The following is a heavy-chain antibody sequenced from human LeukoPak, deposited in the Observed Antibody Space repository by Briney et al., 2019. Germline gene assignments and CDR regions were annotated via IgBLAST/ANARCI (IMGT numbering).Heavy chain of an antibody. CDR2: ISGSGGST. CDR3: AKDRHYYDSSGPLLDY. V-gene: IGHV3-23*01. J-gene: IGHJ4*02. Sequence: GGSLRLSCAASGFTFSSYAMSWVRQAPGKGLEWVSAISGSGGSTYYADSVKGRFTISRDNSKNTLYLQMNSLRAEDTAVYYCAKDRHYYDSSGPLLDYWGQGTLVTVSS. D-gene: IGHD3-22*01. CDR1: GFTFSSYA.